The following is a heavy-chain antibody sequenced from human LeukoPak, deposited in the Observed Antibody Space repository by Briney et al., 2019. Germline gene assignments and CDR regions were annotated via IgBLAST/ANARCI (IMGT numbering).Heavy chain of an antibody. Sequence: ASVKVSCKASGYTFTSYGISWVRQAPGQGLGWMGWISADNGNTNYAQNLQGRVTMTTDTSTRTAYMELRSLRSDDTAVFYCARDRHNTYYYDSSGYKYWGQGTLVTVSS. CDR1: GYTFTSYG. V-gene: IGHV1-18*01. D-gene: IGHD3-22*01. CDR2: ISADNGNT. J-gene: IGHJ4*02. CDR3: ARDRHNTYYYDSSGYKY.